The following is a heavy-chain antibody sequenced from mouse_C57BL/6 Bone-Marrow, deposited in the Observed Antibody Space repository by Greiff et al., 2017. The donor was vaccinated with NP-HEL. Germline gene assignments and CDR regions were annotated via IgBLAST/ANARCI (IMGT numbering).Heavy chain of an antibody. Sequence: QVQLQQPGAELVKPGASVKLSCKASGYTFTSYWMHWVKQRPGQGLEWIGMIHPNSGSTNYNEKFKSKATLTVDKSSSTAYMQLSSLTSEDAAVYYCARDRGWAFAYWGQGTLVTVSA. J-gene: IGHJ3*01. CDR2: IHPNSGST. CDR1: GYTFTSYW. CDR3: ARDRGWAFAY. D-gene: IGHD1-1*02. V-gene: IGHV1-64*01.